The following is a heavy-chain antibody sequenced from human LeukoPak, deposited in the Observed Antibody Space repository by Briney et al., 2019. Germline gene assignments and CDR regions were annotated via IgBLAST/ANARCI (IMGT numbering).Heavy chain of an antibody. D-gene: IGHD5-24*01. Sequence: GGSLRLSCAVSEFTFSQFAMHWVRQAPGKGLEWAAVVSSHGNDGYYADSVKGRFAISRDNSKNTLYLQIDSLRAEDTAIYYCTRDAHNFNDFDYWGQGTLVTVSS. CDR3: TRDAHNFNDFDY. CDR2: VSSHGNDG. V-gene: IGHV3-30*01. J-gene: IGHJ4*02. CDR1: EFTFSQFA.